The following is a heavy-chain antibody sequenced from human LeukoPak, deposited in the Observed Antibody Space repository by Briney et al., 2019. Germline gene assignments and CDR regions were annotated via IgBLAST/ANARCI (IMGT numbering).Heavy chain of an antibody. Sequence: SETLSLTCAVYGGSFSGYYWSWIRQPPGKGLEWIGEINHSGSTNYNPSLKSRVTISVDTSKNQFSLKLSSVTAADTAVYYCARQGYSGYDFDYWGQGTLVTVSS. V-gene: IGHV4-34*01. CDR2: INHSGST. J-gene: IGHJ4*02. CDR3: ARQGYSGYDFDY. D-gene: IGHD5-12*01. CDR1: GGSFSGYY.